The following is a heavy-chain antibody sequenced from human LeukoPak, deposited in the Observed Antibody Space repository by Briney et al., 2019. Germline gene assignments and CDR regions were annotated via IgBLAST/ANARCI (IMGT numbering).Heavy chain of an antibody. J-gene: IGHJ4*02. D-gene: IGHD3-22*01. CDR2: ITPIFATA. V-gene: IGHV1-69*13. CDR3: ARGPITTRSHFDY. Sequence: ASVKVSCKASGYTFTSYYMHWVRQAPGQGLEWMGGITPIFATANYAQKFQGRVTITADESTSTAYMELSSLRSEDTAVYYCARGPITTRSHFDYWGQGTLVTVSS. CDR1: GYTFTSYY.